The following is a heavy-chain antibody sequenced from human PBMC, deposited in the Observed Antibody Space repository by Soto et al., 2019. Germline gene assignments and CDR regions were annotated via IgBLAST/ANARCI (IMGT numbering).Heavy chain of an antibody. CDR1: GFSLSTSGVG. J-gene: IGHJ3*02. V-gene: IGHV2-5*01. CDR2: IYWSGDE. Sequence: SGPTLVNPTQTLTLTCSFSGFSLSTSGVGVGWIRQSPGKALEWLALIYWSGDEHYRPSLKSRLSIIKDTSKNHVVLIMTDMDPVDTATYYCARGLATLPVFAFDIWGQGTMVTVS. D-gene: IGHD6-6*01. CDR3: ARGLATLPVFAFDI.